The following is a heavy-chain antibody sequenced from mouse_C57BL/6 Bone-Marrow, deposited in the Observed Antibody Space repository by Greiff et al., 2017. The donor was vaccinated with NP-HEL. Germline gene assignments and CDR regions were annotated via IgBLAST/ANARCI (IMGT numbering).Heavy chain of an antibody. V-gene: IGHV1-69*01. CDR3: ARSGYDYDSRFAY. CDR1: GYTFTSYW. CDR2: IDPSDSYT. J-gene: IGHJ3*01. D-gene: IGHD2-4*01. Sequence: VQLQQPGAELVMPGASVKLSCKASGYTFTSYWMHWVKQRPGQGLEWIGEIDPSDSYTNYNQKFKGKSTLTVDKSSSTAYMQLRSLTSEDSAVYYCARSGYDYDSRFAYWGQGTLVTVSA.